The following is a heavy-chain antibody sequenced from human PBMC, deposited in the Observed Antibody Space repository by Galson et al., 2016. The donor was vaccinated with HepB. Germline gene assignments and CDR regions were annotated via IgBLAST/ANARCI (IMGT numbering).Heavy chain of an antibody. Sequence: SLRLSCAASGFSFDDYGMDWVRQGPGKGLEWVAGISWNSVGVGYADSVKGRFTISRDNAKNSLHLQMNSLRVEDTALYYCVKDRKYRCSSSTCYWEFDYCGQGTLDTVS. J-gene: IGHJ4*02. CDR1: GFSFDDYG. CDR3: VKDRKYRCSSSTCYWEFDY. D-gene: IGHD2-2*01. V-gene: IGHV3-9*01. CDR2: ISWNSVGV.